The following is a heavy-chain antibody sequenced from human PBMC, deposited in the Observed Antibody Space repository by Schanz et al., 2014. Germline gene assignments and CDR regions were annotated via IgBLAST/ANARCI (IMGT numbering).Heavy chain of an antibody. CDR1: GFTFSSYA. J-gene: IGHJ4*02. CDR2: ISYDGRNK. CDR3: ARDRGYCSGGSCLTFDY. D-gene: IGHD2-15*01. V-gene: IGHV3-30-3*01. Sequence: VQLVESGGGLVQPGGSLRLSCAASGFTFSSYAMHWVRQAPGKALEWVAVISYDGRNKYYADSVKGRFTISRDNSKNTLYLQMNTLRAEDTAVYYCARDRGYCSGGSCLTFDYWGQGTLVTVSS.